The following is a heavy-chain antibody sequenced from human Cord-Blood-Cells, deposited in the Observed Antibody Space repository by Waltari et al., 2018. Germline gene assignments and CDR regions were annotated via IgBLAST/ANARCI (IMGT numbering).Heavy chain of an antibody. J-gene: IGHJ4*02. CDR3: ASLVIGAY. V-gene: IGHV4-34*01. CDR1: GGSFSGYY. CDR2: INQSGST. D-gene: IGHD2-21*01. Sequence: QVQLQQWGAGLLKPSETLSLTCAVYGGSFSGYYWSWIRQPPGKGLEWIGEINQSGSTNYNPSLKSRVTISVDTSKNQFSLKLSSVTAADTAVYYCASLVIGAYWGQGTLVTVSS.